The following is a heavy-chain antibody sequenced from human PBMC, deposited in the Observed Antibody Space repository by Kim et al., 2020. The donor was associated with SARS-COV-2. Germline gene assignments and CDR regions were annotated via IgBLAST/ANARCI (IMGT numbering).Heavy chain of an antibody. D-gene: IGHD2-15*01. J-gene: IGHJ4*02. CDR1: GFTFRSYA. V-gene: IGHV3-23*01. Sequence: GGSLRLSCAASGFTFRSYAMSWVRQAPGKGLEWVSAISVNGGSTYYADSVKGRFTISRDNSKNTLYLQMNSLRAEDTAVYYCASYCSGGSCYAVYFDYCGEGTLCTVSS. CDR3: ASYCSGGSCYAVYFDY. CDR2: ISVNGGST.